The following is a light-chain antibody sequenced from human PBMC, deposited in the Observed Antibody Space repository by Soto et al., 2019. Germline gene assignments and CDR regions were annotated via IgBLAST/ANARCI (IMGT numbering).Light chain of an antibody. V-gene: IGLV2-14*01. Sequence: QSALTQSASVSGSPGQSITISCTGTSSDVGGYNYVSWYQQHPGKVPKLMIYEVSNRPSGISNRFSGSKSGNTASLTISGLQADDEADYYCSSYTSSTTLIFGGGTQLTVL. CDR2: EVS. CDR3: SSYTSSTTLI. CDR1: SSDVGGYNY. J-gene: IGLJ2*01.